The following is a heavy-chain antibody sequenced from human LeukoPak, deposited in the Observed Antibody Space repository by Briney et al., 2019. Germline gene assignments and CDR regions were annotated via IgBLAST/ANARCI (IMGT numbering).Heavy chain of an antibody. CDR1: GYSISSGYF. V-gene: IGHV4-38-2*02. CDR2: IYHSGST. D-gene: IGHD6-13*01. J-gene: IGHJ5*02. CDR3: ARAYSSSWYFNWFDP. Sequence: SETLTLTCTVSGYSISSGYFWGWIRQPPGKGLEWIGTIYHSGSTYYNASLESRVTISVDTSKNQFSLKLSSVTAADTAVYYCARAYSSSWYFNWFDPWGQGTLVTVSS.